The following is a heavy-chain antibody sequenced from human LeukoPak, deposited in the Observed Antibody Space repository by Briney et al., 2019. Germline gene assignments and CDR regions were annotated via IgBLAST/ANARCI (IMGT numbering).Heavy chain of an antibody. CDR2: ISAYNGNT. Sequence: ASVKVSCKASGGTFSSYGISWVRQAPGQGLEWMGWISAYNGNTNYAQKLQGRVTMTTDTSTSTAYMELRSLRSDDTAVYYCARGSYSSSWSGAFDIWGQGTMVTVSS. D-gene: IGHD6-13*01. CDR3: ARGSYSSSWSGAFDI. CDR1: GGTFSSYG. V-gene: IGHV1-18*01. J-gene: IGHJ3*02.